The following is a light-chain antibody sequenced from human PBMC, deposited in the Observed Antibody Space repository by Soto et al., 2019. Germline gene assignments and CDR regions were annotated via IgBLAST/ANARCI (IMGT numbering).Light chain of an antibody. CDR3: QKYNDAPRT. Sequence: QMTQSPSSLSASVGDRVTITCRASQDISNYLAWYQQKPGGAPKLLIYEASTLQSGVPSRFSGSGSGADFTLTIGSLQPEDVAIYYCQKYNDAPRTFGQGTRVEMK. J-gene: IGKJ1*01. CDR1: QDISNY. CDR2: EAS. V-gene: IGKV1-27*01.